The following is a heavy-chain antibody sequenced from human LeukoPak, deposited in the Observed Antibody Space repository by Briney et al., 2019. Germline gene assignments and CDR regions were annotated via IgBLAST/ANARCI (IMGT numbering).Heavy chain of an antibody. V-gene: IGHV3-30*18. D-gene: IGHD4-11*01. CDR1: GFTFSSYG. Sequence: GGSLRLSCAASGFTFSSYGMYWVRQAPGKGLEWVAVISYDGSNKYYADSVKGRFTISRDNSKNTLYLQMNSLRAEDTAVYYCAKILPDTVTADYWGQGTLVAVSS. CDR2: ISYDGSNK. CDR3: AKILPDTVTADY. J-gene: IGHJ4*02.